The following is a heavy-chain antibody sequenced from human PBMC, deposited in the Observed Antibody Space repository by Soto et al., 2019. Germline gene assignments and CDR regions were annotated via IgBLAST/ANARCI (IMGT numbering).Heavy chain of an antibody. Sequence: QVQLVQSGAEVKKPGSSVKVSCKASGGTFSTSSINWLRQAPGHRPEWIGNILPIFGTADYEQKFQGRVTMTPNKSAYTAYMELRSLFAEDTAVYYCGRGDEYGGISDAFDIWGQGTVVTVSS. CDR2: ILPIFGTA. D-gene: IGHD4-17*01. V-gene: IGHV1-69*14. CDR3: GRGDEYGGISDAFDI. J-gene: IGHJ3*02. CDR1: GGTFSTSS.